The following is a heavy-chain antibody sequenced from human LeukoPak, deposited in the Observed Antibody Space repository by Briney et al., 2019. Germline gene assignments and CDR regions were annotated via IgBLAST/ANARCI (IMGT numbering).Heavy chain of an antibody. CDR2: INPNSGGT. J-gene: IGHJ4*02. CDR3: MVRGVSLKNIDY. D-gene: IGHD3-10*01. CDR1: GYTFTSYY. V-gene: IGHV1-2*02. Sequence: ASVKVSCKASGYTFTSYYMHWVRQAPGQGLEWMGWINPNSGGTNYAQKFQGRVTMTRDTSISTAYMELSRLRSDDTAVYYCMVRGVSLKNIDYWGQGTLVTVSS.